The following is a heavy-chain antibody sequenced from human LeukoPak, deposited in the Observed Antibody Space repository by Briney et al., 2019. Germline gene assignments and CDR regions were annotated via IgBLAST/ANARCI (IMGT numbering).Heavy chain of an antibody. J-gene: IGHJ4*02. V-gene: IGHV3-21*01. Sequence: GGSLRLSCAASGFTFSSYSMNWVRQAPGKGLEWVSSISPSSTYIYYADSMKGRFTISRDNAKSSLYLQMNSLRAEDTAVYYCARDSVWRGPPIAVAGTDFWGRGTLVTVSS. CDR3: ARDSVWRGPPIAVAGTDF. CDR2: ISPSSTYI. D-gene: IGHD6-19*01. CDR1: GFTFSSYS.